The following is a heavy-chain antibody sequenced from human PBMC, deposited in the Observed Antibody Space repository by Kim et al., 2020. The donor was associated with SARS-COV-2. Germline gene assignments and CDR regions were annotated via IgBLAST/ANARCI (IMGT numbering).Heavy chain of an antibody. V-gene: IGHV3-21*01. J-gene: IGHJ6*03. CDR1: GFPLSNYT. CDR3: ARDEQHTLHDFWNAQGPVSCMDV. D-gene: IGHD3-3*01. CDR2: INSISTYM. Sequence: GGSLRLSCGASGFPLSNYTMNWVRQAPGKGLEWVSSINSISTYMYYSDSVEGRFTISSDNAKNSVYLQMDSLRAEDTAVYYCARDEQHTLHDFWNAQGPVSCMDVWGKGTTVSVS.